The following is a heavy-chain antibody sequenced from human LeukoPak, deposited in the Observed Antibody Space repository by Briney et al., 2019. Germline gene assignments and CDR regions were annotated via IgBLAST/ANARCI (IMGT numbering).Heavy chain of an antibody. V-gene: IGHV3-30*03. CDR3: ARGGLQFIDY. D-gene: IGHD5-24*01. J-gene: IGHJ4*02. CDR1: GFTFTTCG. Sequence: GGSLRLSCIASGFTFTTCGMHWVRQVPGKGLEWMGVITYDGRIVYNGDSVKGRFTISRDNSKNTLDLQMNSLRVEDTAVYYCARGGLQFIDYWGQGTLVTVSS. CDR2: ITYDGRIV.